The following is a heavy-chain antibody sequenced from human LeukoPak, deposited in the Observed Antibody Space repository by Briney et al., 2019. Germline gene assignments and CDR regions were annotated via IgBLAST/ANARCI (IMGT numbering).Heavy chain of an antibody. D-gene: IGHD5-12*01. CDR2: IYPGDSDT. V-gene: IGHV5-51*01. J-gene: IGHJ4*02. Sequence: GESLKISCKGSGDSFTTYWIAWVRQMPGKGLEWMGIIYPGDSDTRYSPSFQGQVTISADKSISTAYLQWSSLKASDTAMYYCARRGGTDGNIVDYWGQGTLVTVSS. CDR3: ARRGGTDGNIVDY. CDR1: GDSFTTYW.